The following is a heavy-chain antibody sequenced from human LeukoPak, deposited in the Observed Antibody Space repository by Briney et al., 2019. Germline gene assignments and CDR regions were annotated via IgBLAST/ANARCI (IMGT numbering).Heavy chain of an antibody. D-gene: IGHD3-10*01. CDR3: ARGGYYGSGNDFRFDP. Sequence: SETLSLTCTVPGGSINSYYWSWIRQPPGKGLECIGYIHYTGSTNYNPSLKSRVTISVDTSKNQFSLKLSSVTAADTAIYYCARGGYYGSGNDFRFDPWGQGTLVTVSS. V-gene: IGHV4-59*01. CDR2: IHYTGST. CDR1: GGSINSYY. J-gene: IGHJ5*02.